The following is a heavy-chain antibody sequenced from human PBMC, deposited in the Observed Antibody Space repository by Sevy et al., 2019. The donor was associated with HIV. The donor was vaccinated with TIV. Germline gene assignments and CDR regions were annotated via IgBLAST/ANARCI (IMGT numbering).Heavy chain of an antibody. J-gene: IGHJ4*02. CDR3: AKDRSHIIMIRGVVILDY. V-gene: IGHV3-23*01. CDR2: ISGTGNT. Sequence: GGSLRLSCAASGFTFSSYAMSWVRQAPGKGLEWVSAISGTGNTYYADSVKGRFTISRDNPKNTLFLQMNSLRAEDTAVYYSAKDRSHIIMIRGVVILDYWDQGTLVTVSS. CDR1: GFTFSSYA. D-gene: IGHD3-10*01.